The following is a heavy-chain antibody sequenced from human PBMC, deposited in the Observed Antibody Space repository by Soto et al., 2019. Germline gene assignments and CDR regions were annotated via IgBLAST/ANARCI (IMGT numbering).Heavy chain of an antibody. CDR2: INPNSGGT. CDR1: GYTFTGYY. V-gene: IGHV1-2*04. J-gene: IGHJ6*02. CDR3: ARDRTGGDIVVVPAALNPYYGMDV. D-gene: IGHD2-2*01. Sequence: ASVKVSCKASGYTFTGYYMHWVRQAPGQGLEWMGWINPNSGGTNYAQKFQGWVTMTRDTSISTAYMELSRLRSDDTAVYYCARDRTGGDIVVVPAALNPYYGMDVWGQGTTVTVSS.